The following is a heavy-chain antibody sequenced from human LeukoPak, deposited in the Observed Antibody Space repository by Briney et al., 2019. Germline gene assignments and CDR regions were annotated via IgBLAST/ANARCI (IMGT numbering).Heavy chain of an antibody. CDR1: GFTFSSYW. CDR3: TRVRVSSYYGMDI. CDR2: INQDASEK. J-gene: IGHJ6*02. V-gene: IGHV3-7*05. Sequence: GGSLSLSCAASGFTFSSYWMSWVRQAPGKGLEWVANINQDASEKYHVVSVKGGFTICKDNATNSLYLQMSSLRAEDTAVYYCTRVRVSSYYGMDIWGQGTTVTVSS. D-gene: IGHD2/OR15-2a*01.